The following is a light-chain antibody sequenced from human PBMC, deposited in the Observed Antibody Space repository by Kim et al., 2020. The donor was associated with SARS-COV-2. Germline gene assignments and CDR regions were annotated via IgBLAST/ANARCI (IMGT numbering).Light chain of an antibody. Sequence: GEGSTISGRARHSGDINLAWYRQTTGQAPRLLIYDASIRPTGIPGRFSGSGSGTDFTLTINNLEPGEFTVYYCKQRSNWPPAVTFGGGTKVEIK. CDR2: DAS. CDR3: KQRSNWPPAVT. V-gene: IGKV3-11*01. J-gene: IGKJ4*01. CDR1: HSGDIN.